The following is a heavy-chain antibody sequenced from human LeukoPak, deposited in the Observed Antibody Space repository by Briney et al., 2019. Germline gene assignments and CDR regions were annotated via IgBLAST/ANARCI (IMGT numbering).Heavy chain of an antibody. J-gene: IGHJ4*02. CDR1: GFTFSSYA. V-gene: IGHV3-23*01. CDR3: AKDLAAVAATRALDY. D-gene: IGHD2-15*01. CDR2: ISGSGGST. Sequence: GGSLRLSCAASGFTFSSYAMSWVRQAPVKGLEWVSAISGSGGSTYYADSVKGRFTISRDNSKNTLYLQMNSLRAEDTAVYYCAKDLAAVAATRALDYWGQGTLVTVSS.